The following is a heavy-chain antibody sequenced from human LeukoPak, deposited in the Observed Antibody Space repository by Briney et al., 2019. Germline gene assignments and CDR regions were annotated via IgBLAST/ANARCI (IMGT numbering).Heavy chain of an antibody. J-gene: IGHJ4*02. CDR1: GFTLSRCV. D-gene: IGHD1-26*01. CDR3: VKDLGRYRNNCFDY. CDR2: ISGSGGGT. Sequence: GGSLRLSCAASGFTLSRCVMSWVRQAAEKGLEWVSTISGSGGGTSYADCVKGRFTISRDDSKNTLYLQMNSLRAEDTAVYYCVKDLGRYRNNCFDYWGQGTLVTVSS. V-gene: IGHV3-23*01.